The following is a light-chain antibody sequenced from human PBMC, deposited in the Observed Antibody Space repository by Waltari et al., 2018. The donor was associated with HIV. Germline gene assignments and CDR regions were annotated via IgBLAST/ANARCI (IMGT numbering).Light chain of an antibody. V-gene: IGKV3-20*01. CDR1: QSVSGSL. CDR3: QHYGNALWT. J-gene: IGKJ1*01. Sequence: EVVLTQSPGTLSLSAGERATLSCRASQSVSGSLFVWYQQKPGQSPRLLIYGASSRATGIPDRFSGSGSGTDFTLTISRLEPEDVAVYYCQHYGNALWTFGPGTKVEIK. CDR2: GAS.